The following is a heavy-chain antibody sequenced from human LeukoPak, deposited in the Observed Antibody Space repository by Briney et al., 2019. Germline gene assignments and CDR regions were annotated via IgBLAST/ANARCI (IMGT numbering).Heavy chain of an antibody. CDR1: GYTFTDYY. CDR2: INPNSADT. Sequence: ASVKVSCKASGYTFTDYYLHWVRQAPGQGPEWMGWINPNSADTNYAQKFQGRVTMTRDTSISTAYMELSRLKSDDTAVYYCARGIALRRGDYWGQGTLVTVSS. J-gene: IGHJ4*02. V-gene: IGHV1-2*02. CDR3: ARGIALRRGDY. D-gene: IGHD6-6*01.